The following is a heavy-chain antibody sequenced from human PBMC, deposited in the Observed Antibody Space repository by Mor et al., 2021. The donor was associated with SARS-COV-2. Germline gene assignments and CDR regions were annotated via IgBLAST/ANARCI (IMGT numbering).Heavy chain of an antibody. V-gene: IGHV5-10-1*01. Sequence: EWMGRIDPSDSYTNYSPSFQGHVTISADKSISTAYLQWSSLKASDTAMYYCARGEGGFDPWGQGTLVTVSS. D-gene: IGHD3-10*01. J-gene: IGHJ5*02. CDR3: ARGEGGFDP. CDR2: IDPSDSYT.